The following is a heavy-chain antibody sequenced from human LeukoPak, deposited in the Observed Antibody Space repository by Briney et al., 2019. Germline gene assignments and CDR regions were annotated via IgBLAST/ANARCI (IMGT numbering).Heavy chain of an antibody. CDR3: AKEGKSSSWANDAFDI. CDR2: ISGSGGST. D-gene: IGHD6-13*01. V-gene: IGHV3-23*01. J-gene: IGHJ3*02. Sequence: GGSLRLSCAASGFTFSSYAMSWVRQAPGKVLEWVSDISGSGGSTYYADSVKGRFTISRDNSKNTLYLQMNSLRAEDTAVYYCAKEGKSSSWANDAFDIWGQGTMVTVSS. CDR1: GFTFSSYA.